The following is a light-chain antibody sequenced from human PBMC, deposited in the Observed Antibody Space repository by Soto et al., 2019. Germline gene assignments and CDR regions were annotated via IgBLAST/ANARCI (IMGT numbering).Light chain of an antibody. CDR2: GTS. CDR1: QSVGNN. V-gene: IGKV3-15*01. Sequence: EIVMTQSPATLSVSPGERATLSCRASQSVGNNVAWYQQKPGQAPRLLIHGTSTRATGIPARFSGSGSGTEFSLTISSLQSEDFAVYYCQHQTNWPRTFGQGTKWIS. CDR3: QHQTNWPRT. J-gene: IGKJ1*01.